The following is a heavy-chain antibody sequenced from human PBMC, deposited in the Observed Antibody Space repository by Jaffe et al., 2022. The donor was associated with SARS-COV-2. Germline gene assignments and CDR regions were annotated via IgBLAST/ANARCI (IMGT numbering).Heavy chain of an antibody. J-gene: IGHJ6*02. V-gene: IGHV3-74*01. CDR2: INNDGSST. D-gene: IGHD4-4*01. CDR1: GFTFSSYW. CDR3: ARPKESTVRNGMDV. Sequence: EVQLVESGGTLVQPGGSLRLSCAASGFTFSSYWMHWVRQVPGEGLVWVSRINNDGSSTNYADSVKGRFTISRDNARNTLYLQMNSLRADDTGVYYCARPKESTVRNGMDVWGQGTTVTVSS.